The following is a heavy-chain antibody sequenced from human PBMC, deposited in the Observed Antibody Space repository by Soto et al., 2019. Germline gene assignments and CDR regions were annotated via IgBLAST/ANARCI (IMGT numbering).Heavy chain of an antibody. Sequence: QEHMVQSGGGVVPPGGSLSRTCDASGFTFIIVGMHWVRQAPGKGLEWGAFLSSDGTYKYYADSVKGRFTICRDNSKNMLVLQMNSLIPDDSAVAYCAKDPAQYGSEYLLGMDVFGQGPAVTVSS. J-gene: IGHJ6*02. CDR1: GFTFIIVG. CDR2: LSSDGTYK. CDR3: AKDPAQYGSEYLLGMDV. V-gene: IGHV3-30*18. D-gene: IGHD3-3*01.